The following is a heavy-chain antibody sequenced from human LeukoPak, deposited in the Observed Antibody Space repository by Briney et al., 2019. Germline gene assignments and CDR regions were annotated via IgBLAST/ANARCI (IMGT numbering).Heavy chain of an antibody. CDR1: GDSVSRNSAA. CDR3: ARADGDRDGYNFWFDP. D-gene: IGHD5-24*01. V-gene: IGHV6-1*01. J-gene: IGHJ5*02. CDR2: IYYRSKWYN. Sequence: SQTLSLTCAISGDSVSRNSAAWNWIRQSPSRGLEWLGRIYYRSKWYNDYAVSVESRVTINPDTSKNQFSLQLNSVTPGDTAVYYCARADGDRDGYNFWFDPWGQGTLVTVSS.